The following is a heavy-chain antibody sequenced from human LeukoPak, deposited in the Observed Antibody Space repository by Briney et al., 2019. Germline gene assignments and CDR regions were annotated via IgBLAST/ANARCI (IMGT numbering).Heavy chain of an antibody. CDR1: GGSISSGSYY. Sequence: SETLSLTCTVSGGSISSGSYYWSWIRQPAGKGLEWIGRIYTSGSTNYNPSLKSRVTISVDTSKNQFSLKLSSVTAADTAVYYCARVGPSGYIDYWGQGTLVTVSS. J-gene: IGHJ4*02. CDR3: ARVGPSGYIDY. D-gene: IGHD3-3*01. CDR2: IYTSGST. V-gene: IGHV4-61*02.